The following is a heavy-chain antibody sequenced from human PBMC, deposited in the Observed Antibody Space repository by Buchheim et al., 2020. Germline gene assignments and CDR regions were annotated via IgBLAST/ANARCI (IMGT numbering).Heavy chain of an antibody. V-gene: IGHV4-31*03. CDR2: IYYSGST. CDR1: GGSISSGGYY. D-gene: IGHD3-22*01. CDR3: ARDRSGYSTLDY. J-gene: IGHJ4*02. Sequence: QVQLQESGPGLVKPSQTLSLTCTVSGGSISSGGYYWSWIRQHPEKGLEWIGYIYYSGSTYYNPSLKSRLSMSVDTSKNQFSLKLYSVTAVDTAVYFCARDRSGYSTLDYWGQGTL.